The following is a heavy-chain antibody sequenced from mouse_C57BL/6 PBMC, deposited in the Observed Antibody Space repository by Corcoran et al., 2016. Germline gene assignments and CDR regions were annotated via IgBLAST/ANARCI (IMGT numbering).Heavy chain of an antibody. J-gene: IGHJ1*03. CDR2: INPNNGGP. V-gene: IGHV1-26*01. CDR3: ARRYGSSYWYFDV. D-gene: IGHD1-1*01. Sequence: EVQLQQSGPELVKPGASVKISCKASGYTFTDYYMNWVKQSHGKSLEWIGDINPNNGGPSYNQKFKGKATLTVDKSSSTAYMELRSLTSEDSAVYYCARRYGSSYWYFDVWGTGTTVTVSS. CDR1: GYTFTDYY.